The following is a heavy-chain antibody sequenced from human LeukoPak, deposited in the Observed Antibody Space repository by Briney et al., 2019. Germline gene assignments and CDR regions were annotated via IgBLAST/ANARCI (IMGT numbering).Heavy chain of an antibody. Sequence: GGSLRLSCAASGFTFTNAWMSWVRQAPGKGLEWVGRIKSKTDGGTTDYAAPVKGRFTISRDDSKNTLYLQMNSLKTEDTAVYYCAKRYYDFPLDYWGQGTLVTVSS. D-gene: IGHD3-3*01. V-gene: IGHV3-15*01. J-gene: IGHJ4*02. CDR3: AKRYYDFPLDY. CDR2: IKSKTDGGTT. CDR1: GFTFTNAW.